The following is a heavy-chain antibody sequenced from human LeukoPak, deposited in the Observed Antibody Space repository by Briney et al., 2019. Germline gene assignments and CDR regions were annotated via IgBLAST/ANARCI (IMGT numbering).Heavy chain of an antibody. V-gene: IGHV3-53*01. CDR2: IYSGGSR. Sequence: GGSLRLSCAASGFTVSSNYMSWVRQAPGKGLEWVSIIYSGGSRYYAESVKGRFTISRDNSKNTLYLQMNTLRAEDTAVYYCARYKTAGDYFDYWGQGTLVTVSS. D-gene: IGHD2-21*02. J-gene: IGHJ4*02. CDR1: GFTVSSNY. CDR3: ARYKTAGDYFDY.